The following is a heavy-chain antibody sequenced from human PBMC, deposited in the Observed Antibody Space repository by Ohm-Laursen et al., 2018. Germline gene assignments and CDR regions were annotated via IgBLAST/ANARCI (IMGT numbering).Heavy chain of an antibody. CDR2: IHYDART. J-gene: IGHJ4*02. D-gene: IGHD6-19*01. Sequence: SETLSLTCIVSGDALSGDYWTWIRQFPGRGLEWIGYIHYDARTVYNPSLRSRVTISIDTSKNQFSLRLTSVTAADSAVYYCARLPDYSGWPFDHWGQGALVTVSS. V-gene: IGHV4-59*12. CDR1: GDALSGDY. CDR3: ARLPDYSGWPFDH.